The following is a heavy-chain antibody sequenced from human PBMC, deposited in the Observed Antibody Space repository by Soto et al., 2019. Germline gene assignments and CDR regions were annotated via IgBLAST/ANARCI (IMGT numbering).Heavy chain of an antibody. D-gene: IGHD6-13*01. CDR2: INHSGST. CDR3: GVRIIAAAGEFDY. Sequence: KSSETLSLTCAVYGGSFRGYYCSWIRQPPGKGLEWIGEINHSGSTNYNPPLKSRVTISVDTSKNQFSLKLSSVTAADTAVYYCGVRIIAAAGEFDYWGQGTLVTVSS. J-gene: IGHJ4*02. CDR1: GGSFRGYY. V-gene: IGHV4-34*01.